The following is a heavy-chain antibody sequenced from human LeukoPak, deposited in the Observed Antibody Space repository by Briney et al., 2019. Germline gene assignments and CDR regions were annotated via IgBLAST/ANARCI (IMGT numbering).Heavy chain of an antibody. D-gene: IGHD6-6*01. Sequence: PSETLSLTCTVSGGSISNTNYYWAWIRQPPGRGLEWIGSIYYTGTTFDNPSLKSRVTLSVDTSKNQFSLKLSSVTAADTAVYYCATSIAARRRYYYYYYMDVWGKGTTVTVSS. J-gene: IGHJ6*03. CDR3: ATSIAARRRYYYYYYMDV. CDR1: GGSISNTNYY. V-gene: IGHV4-39*07. CDR2: IYYTGTT.